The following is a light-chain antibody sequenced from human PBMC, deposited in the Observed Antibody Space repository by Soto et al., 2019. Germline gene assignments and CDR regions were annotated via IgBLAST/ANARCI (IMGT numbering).Light chain of an antibody. CDR1: SSDVGGYNY. CDR2: EVT. Sequence: QSVLTQPASVSGSPGQSITISCTGSSSDVGGYNYVSWYQQHPGKAPKLIIYEVTHRPSGVSNRFSGSKSGNTASLTISGLQSEDEADYYCSSYTVTNFLSYVFGTGTKVTVL. V-gene: IGLV2-14*01. CDR3: SSYTVTNFLSYV. J-gene: IGLJ1*01.